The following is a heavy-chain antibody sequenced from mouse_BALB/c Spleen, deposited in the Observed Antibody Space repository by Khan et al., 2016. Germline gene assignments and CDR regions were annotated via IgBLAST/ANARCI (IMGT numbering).Heavy chain of an antibody. V-gene: IGHV5-12-1*01. CDR1: GFAFSRYD. D-gene: IGHD2-4*01. CDR3: TRHGLPHWYFDV. CDR2: ISSGGDFT. Sequence: EVELMESGRGLVKPGGSLKLSCAASGFAFSRYDMSWVRQTPEKRLEWVAFISSGGDFTYYPDTVNGRFTISRDNTNNTLYLQMSSLRSDDTAIYYCTRHGLPHWYFDVWGAGTTVTVSS. J-gene: IGHJ1*01.